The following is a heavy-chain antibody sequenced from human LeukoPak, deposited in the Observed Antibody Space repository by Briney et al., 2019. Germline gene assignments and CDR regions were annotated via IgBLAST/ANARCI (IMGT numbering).Heavy chain of an antibody. CDR3: ARQMRYGNAPFDY. Sequence: GESLKISCQGSGYSFTSYWMGWVRQMPGKGLEWMGIIYPGDSDTRYSPSFQGQVTISADKSISTAYLQWSSLKASDTAMYYCARQMRYGNAPFDYWGQGTLVTVSS. J-gene: IGHJ4*02. D-gene: IGHD1-1*01. CDR1: GYSFTSYW. V-gene: IGHV5-51*01. CDR2: IYPGDSDT.